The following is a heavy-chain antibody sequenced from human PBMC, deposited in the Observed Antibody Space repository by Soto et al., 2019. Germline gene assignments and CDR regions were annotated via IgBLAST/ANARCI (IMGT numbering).Heavy chain of an antibody. V-gene: IGHV1-2*04. Sequence: ASVKVSCKASGYSFTDYHMHWVRQAPGQGLEWLGGINPKSGGTITAQKFQGWVTMTTDTSISTASMELTRLTSDDTAIYYCARGDSTDCSNGVCSFFYNHDMDVWGQGTTVTVSS. CDR3: ARGDSTDCSNGVCSFFYNHDMDV. J-gene: IGHJ6*02. D-gene: IGHD2-8*01. CDR2: INPKSGGT. CDR1: GYSFTDYH.